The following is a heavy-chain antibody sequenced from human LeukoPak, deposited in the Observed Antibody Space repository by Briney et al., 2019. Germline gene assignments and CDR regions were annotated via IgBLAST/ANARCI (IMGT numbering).Heavy chain of an antibody. CDR2: IYHSGRT. J-gene: IGHJ3*02. Sequence: SETLSLTCTVSGYSISSGYYWGWIRQPPGKGLEWIGSIYHSGRTFYNPSLKSRVTISVDTSKNQFSLKLSSVTAADTAVYYCARESVTTIAFDIWGQGTMVTVSS. V-gene: IGHV4-38-2*02. CDR3: ARESVTTIAFDI. D-gene: IGHD2-21*02. CDR1: GYSISSGYY.